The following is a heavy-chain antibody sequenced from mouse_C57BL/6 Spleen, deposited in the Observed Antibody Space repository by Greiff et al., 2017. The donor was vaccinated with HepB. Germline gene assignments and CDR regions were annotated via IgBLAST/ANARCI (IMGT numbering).Heavy chain of an antibody. CDR2: IISGGDYI. Sequence: EVHLVESGEGLVKPGGSLKLSCAASGFTFSSYAMSWVRQTPEKRLEWVAYIISGGDYIYYADTVKGRFTISRDNARTTLYLQMSSLKSEDKAMYYCTRVYYGSSYYAMDYWGQGTSVTVSS. CDR3: TRVYYGSSYYAMDY. D-gene: IGHD1-1*01. CDR1: GFTFSSYA. V-gene: IGHV5-9-1*02. J-gene: IGHJ4*01.